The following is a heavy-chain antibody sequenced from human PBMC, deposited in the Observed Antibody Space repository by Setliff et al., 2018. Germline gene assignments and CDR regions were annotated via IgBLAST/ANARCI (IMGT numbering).Heavy chain of an antibody. V-gene: IGHV4-34*01. J-gene: IGHJ6*03. Sequence: SETLSLTCAVYGGSFSDFYWIWIRQPPGEGLEWIGEITHRRVTTYNPSLQSRAAISLDTSKRHFSLKLGSVSAADTAVYYCARGRDVFPVPPYMDVWAEGTTVTVSS. CDR2: ITHRRVT. CDR1: GGSFSDFY. D-gene: IGHD3-10*02. CDR3: ARGRDVFPVPPYMDV.